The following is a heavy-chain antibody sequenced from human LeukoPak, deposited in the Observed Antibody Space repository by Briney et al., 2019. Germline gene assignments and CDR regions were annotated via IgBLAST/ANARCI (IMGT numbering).Heavy chain of an antibody. D-gene: IGHD1-14*01. J-gene: IGHJ4*02. CDR1: GGSISSSSYY. V-gene: IGHV4-39*07. CDR2: IYYSGST. CDR3: ARDGI. Sequence: SETLSLTCTVSGGSISSSSYYWGWIRQPPGKGLEWIGSIYYSGSTYYNPSLKSRVTISVDTSKNQFSLRLSSVTAADTAVYYCARDGIWGQGTLVTVSS.